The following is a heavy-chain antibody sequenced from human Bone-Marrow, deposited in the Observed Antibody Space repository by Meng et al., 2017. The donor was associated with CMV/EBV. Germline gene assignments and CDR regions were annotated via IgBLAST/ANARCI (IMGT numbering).Heavy chain of an antibody. D-gene: IGHD1-26*01. Sequence: GESLTISCAASGFTFSSYSMNWVRQAPGKGLEWVSSISSSSSYIYYADSVKGRFTISRDNAKNTLYLQMNSLRAEDTAVYYCARAGGTRGYFDYWGQGTLVTVSS. CDR1: GFTFSSYS. V-gene: IGHV3-21*01. CDR3: ARAGGTRGYFDY. J-gene: IGHJ4*02. CDR2: ISSSSSYI.